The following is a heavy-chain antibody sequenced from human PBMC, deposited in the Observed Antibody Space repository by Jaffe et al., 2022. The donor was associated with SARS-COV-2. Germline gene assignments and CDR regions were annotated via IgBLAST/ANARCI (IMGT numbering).Heavy chain of an antibody. V-gene: IGHV3-30-3*01. CDR2: ISYDGSNK. J-gene: IGHJ4*02. D-gene: IGHD2-21*02. CDR3: ARDHCGGDCYISYYFDY. Sequence: QVQLVESGGGVVQPGRSLRLSCAASGFTFSSYAMHWVRQAPGKGLEWVAVISYDGSNKYYADSVKGRFTISRDNSKNTLYLQMNSLRAEDTAVYYCARDHCGGDCYISYYFDYWGQGTLVTVSS. CDR1: GFTFSSYA.